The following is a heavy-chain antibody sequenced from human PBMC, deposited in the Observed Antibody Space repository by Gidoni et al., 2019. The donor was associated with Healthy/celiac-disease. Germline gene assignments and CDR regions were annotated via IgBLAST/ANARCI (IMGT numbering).Heavy chain of an antibody. V-gene: IGHV3-30-3*01. D-gene: IGHD6-19*01. CDR2: ISYDGSNK. J-gene: IGHJ3*02. CDR1: GFTFISYA. Sequence: QVQLVESGGGVVQPGRSLRLSCAASGFTFISYAMHWVRQAPGKGLEWVAVISYDGSNKYYADSVKGRFTISRDNSKNTLYLQMNSLRAEDTAVYYCAREDGIAVAGTDAFDIWGQGTMVTVSS. CDR3: AREDGIAVAGTDAFDI.